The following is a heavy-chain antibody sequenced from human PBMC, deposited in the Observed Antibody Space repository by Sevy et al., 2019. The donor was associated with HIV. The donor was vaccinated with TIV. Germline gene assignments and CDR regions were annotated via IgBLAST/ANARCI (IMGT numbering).Heavy chain of an antibody. V-gene: IGHV1-2*02. J-gene: IGHJ3*02. D-gene: IGHD3-3*01. CDR1: GYTFTGYY. CDR2: INPNSGGT. CDR3: ARDFTSFWSGYYRYAFDI. Sequence: ASVKVSCKASGYTFTGYYMHWVRQAPGQGLEWMGWINPNSGGTNYAQKFQGRVTMTRDTSISTAYMELSRLRSDDTAVYYCARDFTSFWSGYYRYAFDIWGQGTMVTDSS.